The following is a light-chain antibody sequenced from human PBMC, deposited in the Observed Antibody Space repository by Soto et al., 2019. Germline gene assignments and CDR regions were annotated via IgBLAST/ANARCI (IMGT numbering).Light chain of an antibody. Sequence: QSALTQPASVSGSPGQSITISCTGTSSDVGGYKFVSWYQQHPGKAPKLMIYEVSNRPSGVSSRFSGSKSGNTASLTISGLQAEDEADYYCGSYTGSIYVLGTGTKVTVL. CDR3: GSYTGSIYV. CDR1: SSDVGGYKF. J-gene: IGLJ1*01. V-gene: IGLV2-14*01. CDR2: EVS.